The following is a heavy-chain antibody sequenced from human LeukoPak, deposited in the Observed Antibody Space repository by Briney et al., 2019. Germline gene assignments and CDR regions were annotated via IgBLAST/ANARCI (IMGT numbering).Heavy chain of an antibody. Sequence: GGSLGLSCSASGFTFSSYAMHWVRQAPGKGLEYVSAISSNGGSTYYADSVKGRFTISRDNSKNTLYLQMSSLRAEDTAVYYCVKSYGSGSYLSPGEHWGQGTLVTVSS. V-gene: IGHV3-64D*06. J-gene: IGHJ1*01. D-gene: IGHD3-10*01. CDR1: GFTFSSYA. CDR3: VKSYGSGSYLSPGEH. CDR2: ISSNGGST.